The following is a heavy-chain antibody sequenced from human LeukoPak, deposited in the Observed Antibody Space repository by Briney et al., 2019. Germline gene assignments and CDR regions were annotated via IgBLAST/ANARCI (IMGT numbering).Heavy chain of an antibody. CDR2: IYYSGST. D-gene: IGHD3-3*01. Sequence: PSETLSLICSVSGHSLSSHYWSWLRQPTGKGLEWIGYIYYSGSTNYNPSLKSRVTISVDTSKNHFSLKLSSVAAAETAVYYCAGGGLYYDSYWGQGTLVTVSS. CDR3: AGGGLYYDSY. CDR1: GHSLSSHY. V-gene: IGHV4-59*11. J-gene: IGHJ4*02.